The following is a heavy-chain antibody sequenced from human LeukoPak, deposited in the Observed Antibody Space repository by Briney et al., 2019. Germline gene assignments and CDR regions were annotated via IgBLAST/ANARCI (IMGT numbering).Heavy chain of an antibody. J-gene: IGHJ4*02. D-gene: IGHD6-13*01. CDR2: IIPILGIA. Sequence: SVKVSCKASGGTFSSYAISWVRQAPGQGLEWMGRIIPILGIANYAQKFQGRVTITADKSTSTAYMELSSLRSEDTAVYHCARVASYSSSWYYFDYWGQGTLVTVSS. CDR3: ARVASYSSSWYYFDY. CDR1: GGTFSSYA. V-gene: IGHV1-69*04.